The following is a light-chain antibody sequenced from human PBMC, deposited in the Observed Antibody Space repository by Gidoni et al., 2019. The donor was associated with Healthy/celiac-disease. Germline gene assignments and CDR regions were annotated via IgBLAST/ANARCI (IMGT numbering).Light chain of an antibody. J-gene: IGKJ4*01. V-gene: IGKV3-15*01. Sequence: EIVMTQSPATLSVSLGERATHSCRASQSVSSNLAWYQQKPGQAPRLLIYGASTRATGIPARFSGSGSGTEFTLTISSLQSEDFAVYYCQQYNNWPPLTFGGGTKVEIK. CDR1: QSVSSN. CDR3: QQYNNWPPLT. CDR2: GAS.